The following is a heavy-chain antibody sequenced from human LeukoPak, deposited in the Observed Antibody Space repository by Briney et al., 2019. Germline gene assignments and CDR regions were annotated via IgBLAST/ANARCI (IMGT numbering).Heavy chain of an antibody. CDR1: GGSISSYY. D-gene: IGHD1-26*01. Sequence: PSETLSLTCTVSGGSISSYYWSWIRQPAGKGREWIGRIYTSGSTNYNPSLKSRVTMSVDTSKNQFSLKLSSVTAADTAVYYCARESPTSIVGARVFDYWGQGTLVTVSS. CDR2: IYTSGST. V-gene: IGHV4-4*07. J-gene: IGHJ4*02. CDR3: ARESPTSIVGARVFDY.